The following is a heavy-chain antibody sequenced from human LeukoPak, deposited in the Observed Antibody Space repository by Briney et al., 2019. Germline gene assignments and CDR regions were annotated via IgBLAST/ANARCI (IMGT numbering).Heavy chain of an antibody. J-gene: IGHJ4*02. CDR3: ARGLIVGATDY. D-gene: IGHD1-26*01. CDR1: GGSFSGYY. Sequence: SETLSLTCAVYGGSFSGYYWSWIRQPPGKGLEWIGEINHSGSTNYNPSLKSRVTISVDMSKNQFSLKLSSVTAADAAVYYCARGLIVGATDYWGQGTLVTVSS. V-gene: IGHV4-34*01. CDR2: INHSGST.